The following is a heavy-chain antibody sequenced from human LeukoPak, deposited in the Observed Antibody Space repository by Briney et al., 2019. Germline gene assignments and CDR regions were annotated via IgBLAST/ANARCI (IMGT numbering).Heavy chain of an antibody. CDR3: ARLSPIVVVPAAILTHDYYFDY. Sequence: IPSETLSLTCTVSGGSISSSSYYWGWIRQPPGKGLEWIGSIYYSGSTYYNPSLKSRVTISVDTSKNQFSLKLSSVTAADTAVYYCARLSPIVVVPAAILTHDYYFDYWGQGTLVTVSS. D-gene: IGHD2-2*01. CDR1: GGSISSSSYY. CDR2: IYYSGST. V-gene: IGHV4-39*01. J-gene: IGHJ4*02.